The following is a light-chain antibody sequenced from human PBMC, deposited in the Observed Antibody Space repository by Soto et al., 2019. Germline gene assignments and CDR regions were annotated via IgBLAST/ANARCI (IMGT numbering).Light chain of an antibody. V-gene: IGKV1-39*01. J-gene: IGKJ1*01. CDR1: QSISSY. CDR3: QQSYSTPQT. CDR2: AAS. Sequence: DIQITQSPSSLSASVGDRVTITFRASQSISSYLNWYQQKPGKAPKLLIYAASSLQSGVPSRFSGSGSGTDFTLTISSLQPEDFATYYCQQSYSTPQTSGHGTKVDIK.